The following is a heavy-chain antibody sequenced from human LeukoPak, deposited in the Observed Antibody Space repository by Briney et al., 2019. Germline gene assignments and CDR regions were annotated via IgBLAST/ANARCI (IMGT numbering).Heavy chain of an antibody. CDR3: ARGFGGSYFTDY. CDR2: INPNSGDT. CDR1: GYTFTGYY. J-gene: IGHJ4*02. Sequence: ASVKVSCKASGYTFTGYYMHWVRQAPGQGLEWMGWINPNSGDTNYAQNFQGRVTMTRDTSIRTAYMELSRLGSDDTAVYYCARGFGGSYFTDYWGQGTLVTVSS. D-gene: IGHD1-26*01. V-gene: IGHV1-2*02.